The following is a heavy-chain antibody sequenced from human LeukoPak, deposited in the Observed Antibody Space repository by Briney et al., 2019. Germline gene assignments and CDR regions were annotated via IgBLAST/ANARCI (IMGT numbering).Heavy chain of an antibody. CDR3: AREGYGGHTGY. D-gene: IGHD4-23*01. J-gene: IGHJ4*02. Sequence: GGSLRLSCAASGFTFSSYSMNWVRQAPGKGLEWVSYISSSSTIYYADSVKGRFTISRDNAKNSLYLQMNSLRAEDTAVYYCAREGYGGHTGYWGQGTLVTVSS. CDR1: GFTFSSYS. CDR2: ISSSSTI. V-gene: IGHV3-48*01.